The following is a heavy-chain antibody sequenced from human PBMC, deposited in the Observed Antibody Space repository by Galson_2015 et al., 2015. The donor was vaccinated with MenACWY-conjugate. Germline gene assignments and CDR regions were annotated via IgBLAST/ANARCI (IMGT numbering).Heavy chain of an antibody. CDR2: NSAYNGNI. Sequence: SVKVSCKASGYTFTSYGFSWVRQAPGQGLEWIGWNSAYNGNINYAQKFQGRVTMTTDTSTSTAYMELRSLRSDDTAVYYCARRTGSTNDAFDIWGQGTMVTVSS. D-gene: IGHD6-19*01. CDR3: ARRTGSTNDAFDI. J-gene: IGHJ3*02. V-gene: IGHV1-18*01. CDR1: GYTFTSYG.